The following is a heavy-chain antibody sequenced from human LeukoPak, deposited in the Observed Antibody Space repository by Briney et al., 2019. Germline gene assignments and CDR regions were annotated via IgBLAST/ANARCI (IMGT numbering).Heavy chain of an antibody. CDR3: ASSTNYYGSGGVAFDI. CDR2: IDYSGSI. D-gene: IGHD3-10*01. J-gene: IGHJ3*02. CDR1: GGSISSGYSY. Sequence: PSETLSLTCTVSGGSISSGYSYWGWLRQPPGRGLEWSGHIDYSGSIYYNPSVKSRVTVSLDTSKNQFCMELSSVTAAATAAFYGASSTNYYGSGGVAFDIWGQGTMVTVSS. V-gene: IGHV4-30-4*08.